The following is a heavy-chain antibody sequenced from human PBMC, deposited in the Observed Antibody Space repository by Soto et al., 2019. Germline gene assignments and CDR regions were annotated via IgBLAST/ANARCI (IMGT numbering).Heavy chain of an antibody. V-gene: IGHV1-69*02. CDR3: ARGRYSSSWYFNNWFDP. J-gene: IGHJ5*02. Sequence: QVQLVQSGAEVKKPGSSVKVSCKASGGTFSSYTISWVRQAPGQGLEWMGRIIPILGIANYAQKFQGRVTITADKSTSTAYMELSSLRSEDTAVYYCARGRYSSSWYFNNWFDPWGQGTLVTVSS. CDR2: IIPILGIA. D-gene: IGHD6-13*01. CDR1: GGTFSSYT.